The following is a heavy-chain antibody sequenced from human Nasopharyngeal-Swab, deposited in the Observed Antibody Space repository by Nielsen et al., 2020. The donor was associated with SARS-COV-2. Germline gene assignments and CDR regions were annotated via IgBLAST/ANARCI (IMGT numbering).Heavy chain of an antibody. CDR1: GFTFNSYV. Sequence: GESLNISCAASGFTFNSYVMIWVRQAPGEGLEWVSYITASGDATNYAESVKGRFTISRDNSKNLLYLQMNSLRVEDTATYYCAPDPNWGLGYWGRGTLVTVSS. CDR2: ITASGDAT. V-gene: IGHV3-23*01. D-gene: IGHD7-27*01. J-gene: IGHJ4*02. CDR3: APDPNWGLGY.